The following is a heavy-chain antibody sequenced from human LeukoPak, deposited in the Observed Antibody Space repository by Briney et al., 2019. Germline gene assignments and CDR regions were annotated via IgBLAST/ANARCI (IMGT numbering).Heavy chain of an antibody. D-gene: IGHD3-22*01. CDR3: ARGEIYYDGSGFDY. J-gene: IGHJ4*02. V-gene: IGHV3-48*03. CDR2: ISSSGSTI. CDR1: GFTFSSYE. Sequence: GGSLRLSCAASGFTFSSYEMNWVRQAPGKGLEWVSYISSSGSTIYYADSVKGRFTISRDNAKNSLYLQMNSLRAEDTALYYCARGEIYYDGSGFDYWGQGTLVTVSS.